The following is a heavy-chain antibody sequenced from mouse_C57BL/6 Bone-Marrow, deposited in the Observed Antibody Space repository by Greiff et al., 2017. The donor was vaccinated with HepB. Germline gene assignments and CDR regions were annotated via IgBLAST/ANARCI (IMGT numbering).Heavy chain of an antibody. Sequence: VQLQQSGPELVKPGASVKISCKASGYAFSSSWMNWVKQRPGKGLEWIGRIYPGDGDTNYNGKFKGKATLTADKSSSTAYMQLSSLTSEDSAVYFCASSFMDYWGQGTSVTVSS. CDR3: ASSFMDY. V-gene: IGHV1-82*01. CDR2: IYPGDGDT. CDR1: GYAFSSSW. J-gene: IGHJ4*01.